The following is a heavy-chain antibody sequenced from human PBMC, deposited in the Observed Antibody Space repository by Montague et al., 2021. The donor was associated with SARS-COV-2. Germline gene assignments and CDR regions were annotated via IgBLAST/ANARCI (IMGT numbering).Heavy chain of an antibody. Sequence: SETLSLTCTVSGGSISSSSYYWGWIRQPPGKGLEWIGSIYYSGSTYYNPSLKSRVTISVDTSKNQFSLKLSSVTAAGTAVYYCARFPTSYYYDSKAAPATPDAFDIWGQGTMVIVSS. CDR2: IYYSGST. V-gene: IGHV4-39*01. CDR3: ARFPTSYYYDSKAAPATPDAFDI. D-gene: IGHD3-22*01. CDR1: GGSISSSSYY. J-gene: IGHJ3*02.